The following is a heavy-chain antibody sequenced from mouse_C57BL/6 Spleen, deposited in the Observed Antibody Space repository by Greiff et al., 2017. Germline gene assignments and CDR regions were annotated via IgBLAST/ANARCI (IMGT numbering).Heavy chain of an antibody. J-gene: IGHJ4*01. V-gene: IGHV5-16*01. Sequence: EVMLVESEGGLVQPGSSMKLSCTASGFTFSDYYMAWVRQVPEKGLEWVANINYDGSSTYYLDSLKSRFIISRDNAKNILYLQMSSLKSEDTATYYCAREWDGYYAMDYWGQGTSVTVSS. CDR3: AREWDGYYAMDY. D-gene: IGHD2-3*01. CDR1: GFTFSDYY. CDR2: INYDGSST.